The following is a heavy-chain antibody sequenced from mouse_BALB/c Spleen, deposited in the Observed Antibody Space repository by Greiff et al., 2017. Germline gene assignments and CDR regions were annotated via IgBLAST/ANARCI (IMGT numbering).Heavy chain of an antibody. Sequence: QVQLQQSGAELMKPGASVKISCKATGYTFSSYWIEWVKQRPGHGLEWIGEILPGSGSTNYNEKFKGKATFTADTSSNTAYMQLSSLTSEDSAVYYCARRDDYDGGYAMDYWGQGTSVTVSS. D-gene: IGHD2-4*01. CDR3: ARRDDYDGGYAMDY. J-gene: IGHJ4*01. V-gene: IGHV1-9*01. CDR2: ILPGSGST. CDR1: GYTFSSYW.